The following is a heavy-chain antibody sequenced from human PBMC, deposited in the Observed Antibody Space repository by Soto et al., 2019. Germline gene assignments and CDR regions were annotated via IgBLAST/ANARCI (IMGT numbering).Heavy chain of an antibody. CDR2: IYTAEIT. D-gene: IGHD7-27*01. CDR1: GFTVSQKY. J-gene: IGHJ4*02. Sequence: EVQLVESGGGLVQPGGSLRLSCAASGFTVSQKYMWWVRQAPGKGLEWVAVIYTAEITSYADSVKDRFTISRDNSENKIYLQMNSLRADDTAIYYCARDSNSALDYWGQGTLVTVSS. CDR3: ARDSNSALDY. V-gene: IGHV3-66*01.